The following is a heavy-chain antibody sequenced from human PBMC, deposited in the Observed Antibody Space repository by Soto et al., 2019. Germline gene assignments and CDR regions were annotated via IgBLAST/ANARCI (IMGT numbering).Heavy chain of an antibody. CDR2: ISAHNGNT. Sequence: QVHLVQSGAEVKKPGASVKVSCKGSGYDFTTYGITWVRQAPGQGLEWMAWISAHNGNTDYAQKLQGRVTVTRDTSTSTAYMELRSLTSDDTAVYYCARARYGDYWGQGALVTVSS. CDR1: GYDFTTYG. V-gene: IGHV1-18*01. D-gene: IGHD1-1*01. CDR3: ARARYGDY. J-gene: IGHJ4*02.